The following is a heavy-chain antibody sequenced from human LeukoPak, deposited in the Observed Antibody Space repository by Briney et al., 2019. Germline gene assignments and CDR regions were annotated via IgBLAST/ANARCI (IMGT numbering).Heavy chain of an antibody. Sequence: ASVKVSCKASGGTFSSYAISWVRQAPGQGLEWMGWINPNSGGTTYAQKFQGRVTMTRDTSISTAYMELSRLRSDDTAVYYCARYAGTSAYYFDYWGQGTLVTVSS. CDR2: INPNSGGT. J-gene: IGHJ4*02. CDR3: ARYAGTSAYYFDY. V-gene: IGHV1-2*02. CDR1: GGTFSSYA. D-gene: IGHD6-13*01.